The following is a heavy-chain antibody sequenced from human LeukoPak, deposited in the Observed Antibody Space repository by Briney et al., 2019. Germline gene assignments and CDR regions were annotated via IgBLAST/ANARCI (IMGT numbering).Heavy chain of an antibody. CDR2: IYHSGST. D-gene: IGHD3-16*01. CDR1: GGSISSSNW. Sequence: SETLSLTCAVSGGSISSSNWWSWVRQPPGKGLEWIGEIYHSGSTNYNPSLKSRVTISVDKSKNRFSLKLSSVTAADTAVYYCARYPNYDYVWGSYTPPDYYYGMDVWGQGTTVTVSS. CDR3: ARYPNYDYVWGSYTPPDYYYGMDV. J-gene: IGHJ6*02. V-gene: IGHV4-4*02.